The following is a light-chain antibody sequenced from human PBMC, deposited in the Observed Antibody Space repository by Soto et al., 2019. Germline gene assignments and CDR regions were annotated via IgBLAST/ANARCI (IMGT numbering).Light chain of an antibody. CDR3: QSYDSSISSYV. CDR2: ANN. J-gene: IGLJ1*01. CDR1: SSNIGGGYD. V-gene: IGLV1-40*01. Sequence: QSGLTQPPSMSGAPGQRVTISCTGSSSNIGGGYDVHWYQQLPGTSRKLLIYANNNRRSGVPDRFAGSKYGTSVSLAITGLQSADEADYYCQSYDSSISSYVFGTGTKVTAL.